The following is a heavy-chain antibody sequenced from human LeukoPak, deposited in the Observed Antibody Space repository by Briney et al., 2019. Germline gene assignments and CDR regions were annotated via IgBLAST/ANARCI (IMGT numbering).Heavy chain of an antibody. CDR2: ISSSSSYI. V-gene: IGHV3-21*01. CDR3: ARDPRGIAAGYYMDV. CDR1: GFTFSSYS. J-gene: IGHJ6*03. D-gene: IGHD6-13*01. Sequence: PGGSLRLSCAASGFTFSSYSMNWVRQAPGKGLEWVSSISSSSSYIYYADSVKGRFTISRDNAKNSLYLQMNSLRAEDTAVYYCARDPRGIAAGYYMDVWGKGTTVTVSS.